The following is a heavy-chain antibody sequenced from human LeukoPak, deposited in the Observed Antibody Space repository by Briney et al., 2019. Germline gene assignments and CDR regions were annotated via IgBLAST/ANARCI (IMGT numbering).Heavy chain of an antibody. CDR1: GFTFSSYG. Sequence: GGSLRLSCAASGFTFSSYGMHWVRQAPGKGLEWVAVISYDGSNKYYADSAKGRFTISRDNSKNTLYLQMNSLRAEDTAVYYCAKDDDSSGYYPDYWGQGTLVTVSS. J-gene: IGHJ4*02. D-gene: IGHD3-22*01. V-gene: IGHV3-30*18. CDR3: AKDDDSSGYYPDY. CDR2: ISYDGSNK.